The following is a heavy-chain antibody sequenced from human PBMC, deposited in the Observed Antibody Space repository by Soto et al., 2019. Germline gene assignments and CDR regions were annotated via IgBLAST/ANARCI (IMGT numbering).Heavy chain of an antibody. CDR2: FDPEDGET. V-gene: IGHV1-24*01. Sequence: ASVKVSCKVSGYTLTELSMHWVRQAPGKGLEWMGGFDPEDGETIYAQKFQGRVTMTEDTSTDTAYMELSSLRSEDTAVYYCATRPDLQLASDYWGQGTLVTVSS. J-gene: IGHJ4*02. D-gene: IGHD3-3*02. CDR1: GYTLTELS. CDR3: ATRPDLQLASDY.